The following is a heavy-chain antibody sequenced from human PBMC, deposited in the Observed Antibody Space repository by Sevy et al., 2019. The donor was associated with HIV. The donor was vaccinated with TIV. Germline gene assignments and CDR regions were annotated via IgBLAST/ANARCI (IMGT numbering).Heavy chain of an antibody. CDR3: ARGVMGRGLRPLGAFDY. CDR1: GYTFTSYD. V-gene: IGHV1-8*01. CDR2: MNPNSGNT. D-gene: IGHD1-26*01. Sequence: ASVKVSCKASGYTFTSYDINWVRQATGQGLEWMGWMNPNSGNTGYAQKFQGRVTMTRNTSISTAYMELSSLRSEDTAVYYCARGVMGRGLRPLGAFDYWGQGTLVTVSS. J-gene: IGHJ4*02.